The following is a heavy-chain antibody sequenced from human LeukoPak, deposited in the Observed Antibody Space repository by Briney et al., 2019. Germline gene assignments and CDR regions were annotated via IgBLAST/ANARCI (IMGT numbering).Heavy chain of an antibody. J-gene: IGHJ5*02. CDR1: GFTFSSYS. CDR3: TRVRSGGWYDRWFDP. CDR2: IRSKAYGGTT. Sequence: PGGSLRLSCAASGFTFSSYSMNWVRQAPGKGLEWVGFIRSKAYGGTTEYAASVKGRFTISRDDSKSIAYLQMNSLKTEDTAVYYCTRVRSGGWYDRWFDPWGQGTLVTVSS. V-gene: IGHV3-49*04. D-gene: IGHD6-19*01.